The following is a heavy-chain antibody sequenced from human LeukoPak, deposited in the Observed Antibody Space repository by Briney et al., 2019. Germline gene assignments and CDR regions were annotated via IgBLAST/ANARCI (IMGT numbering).Heavy chain of an antibody. Sequence: GGSLRLSCAAPGFTFDDYAMHWVRQAPGKGLEWVSGISWNSGSIGYADSVKGRFTISRDDAKNSLYLQMSSLRAEDTALYYCAKSSGSYWGPFDYWGQGTLVTVSS. V-gene: IGHV3-9*01. J-gene: IGHJ4*02. CDR1: GFTFDDYA. CDR3: AKSSGSYWGPFDY. D-gene: IGHD1-26*01. CDR2: ISWNSGSI.